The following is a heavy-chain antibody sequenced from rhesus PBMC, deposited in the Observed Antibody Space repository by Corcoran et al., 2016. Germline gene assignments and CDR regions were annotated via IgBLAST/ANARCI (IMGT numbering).Heavy chain of an antibody. CDR1: GGSISDSYR. Sequence: QVQLQESGPGVVKPSETLSLTCAVSGGSISDSYRWSWIRQPPGKGLEWIGYIYGSSTSTNYNPSLKSRVTSSKDTSKNQFSLKLSSVTAADTAVYYCARAGTTFQYYYGLDSWGQGVVVTVSS. D-gene: IGHD1-26*01. V-gene: IGHV4S10*01. CDR2: IYGSSTST. J-gene: IGHJ6*01. CDR3: ARAGTTFQYYYGLDS.